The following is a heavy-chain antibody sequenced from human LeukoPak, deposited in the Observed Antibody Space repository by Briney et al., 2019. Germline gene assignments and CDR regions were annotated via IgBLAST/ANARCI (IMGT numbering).Heavy chain of an antibody. CDR2: IYYSGST. D-gene: IGHD3-22*01. V-gene: IGHV4-59*01. CDR3: ARRGYFDGSGLDH. CDR1: HGSINSYY. J-gene: IGHJ4*02. Sequence: SETLSLTCTVSHGSINSYYWSWIRQPPGKGLEWIGYIYYSGSTNYNPSLKSRVTISLDTSKNQLSLKLSSETAADTAVYFCARRGYFDGSGLDHWGQGTLVTVSS.